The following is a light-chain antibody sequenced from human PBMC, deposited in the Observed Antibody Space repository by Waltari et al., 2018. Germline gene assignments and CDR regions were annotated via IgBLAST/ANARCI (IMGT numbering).Light chain of an antibody. CDR1: QDIRRY. CDR3: QQYYSYST. J-gene: IGKJ1*01. CDR2: EAS. V-gene: IGKV1-5*03. Sequence: DIQMTQSPSTLSASVGDRVTITCRASQDIRRYLAWYQQQPGKAPNPLIYEASTLESGVSSRFSGSGSGTELTLTISSLQPDDFATYYCQQYYSYSTFGQGTKVEI.